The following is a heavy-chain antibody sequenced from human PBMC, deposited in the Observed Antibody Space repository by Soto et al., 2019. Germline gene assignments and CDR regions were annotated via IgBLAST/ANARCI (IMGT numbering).Heavy chain of an antibody. CDR1: GGTFSSYA. D-gene: IGHD3-3*01. CDR3: ARDRPGHRPYYDFWSGRWFDP. CDR2: IIPIFGTA. Sequence: GASVKVSCKASGGTFSSYAISWVRQAPGQGLEWMGGIIPIFGTANYAQKFQGRVTITADESTSTAYMELSSLRSEDTAVYYCARDRPGHRPYYDFWSGRWFDPWGQGTLVTVSS. J-gene: IGHJ5*02. V-gene: IGHV1-69*13.